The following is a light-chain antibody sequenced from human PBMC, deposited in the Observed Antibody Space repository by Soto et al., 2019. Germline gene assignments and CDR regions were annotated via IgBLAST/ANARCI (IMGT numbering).Light chain of an antibody. Sequence: QSVLTQSPSASASLGASVKLTCTLGSGHSSYAIAWHQQQPEKGPRYLMKLNSDGSHTKGDGIPDRFSGSSSGAERYLTISSLQSEDEADYYCQTWVTGIQVFGGGTKLTVL. CDR2: LNSDGSH. CDR3: QTWVTGIQV. V-gene: IGLV4-69*01. CDR1: SGHSSYA. J-gene: IGLJ3*02.